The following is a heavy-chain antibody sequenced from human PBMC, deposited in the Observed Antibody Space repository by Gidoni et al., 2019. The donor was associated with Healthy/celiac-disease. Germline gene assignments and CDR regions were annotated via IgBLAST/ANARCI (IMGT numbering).Heavy chain of an antibody. D-gene: IGHD1-26*01. CDR2: SYYSGST. Sequence: QLQLQESGPGLVTPSETLSLTCPVSGGSIRSSSHSWGWIRQPPGKGLEWIGSSYYSGSTYYNPSIKSRVTISVDTSKNQFSLKLSSVTAADTAVYYCARRYSGSYYVGKANDAFDIWGQGTMVTVSS. V-gene: IGHV4-39*01. J-gene: IGHJ3*02. CDR3: ARRYSGSYYVGKANDAFDI. CDR1: GGSIRSSSHS.